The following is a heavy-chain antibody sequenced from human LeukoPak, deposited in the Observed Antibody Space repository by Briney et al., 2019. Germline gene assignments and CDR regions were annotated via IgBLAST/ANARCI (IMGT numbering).Heavy chain of an antibody. D-gene: IGHD1-7*01. V-gene: IGHV4-34*01. CDR2: INHSGST. J-gene: IGHJ5*02. Sequence: SETLSLTCAVYGGSFSGYYWSWIRQPPGKGPEWIGEINHSGSTNYNPSLKSRVTISVDTSKNQFSLKLSSVTAADTAVYYCARGRGELELLPWGQGTLVTVSS. CDR3: ARGRGELELLP. CDR1: GGSFSGYY.